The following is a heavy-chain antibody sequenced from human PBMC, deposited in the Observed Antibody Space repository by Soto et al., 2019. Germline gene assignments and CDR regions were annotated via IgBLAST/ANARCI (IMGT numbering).Heavy chain of an antibody. V-gene: IGHV3-30-3*01. J-gene: IGHJ6*02. CDR3: GREGGVIVGQRPDV. Sequence: QVQLVESGGGVVQPGRSLRLSCAASGFTFSTYAMYWVRQAPGKGLEWVASISYDGSNEYYADSVKGRFTISRDNSKNTLELQVNSLRPEDTAVYYYGREGGVIVGQRPDVWGQGTTVTVSS. CDR2: ISYDGSNE. CDR1: GFTFSTYA. D-gene: IGHD1-26*01.